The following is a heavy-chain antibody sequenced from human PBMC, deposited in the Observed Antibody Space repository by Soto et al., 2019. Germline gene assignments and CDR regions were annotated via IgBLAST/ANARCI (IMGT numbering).Heavy chain of an antibody. CDR2: ISSIGVAT. D-gene: IGHD6-19*01. CDR1: GFTFSIHE. J-gene: IGHJ4*02. CDR3: AREGRVGGIDY. Sequence: GGSLRLSFAASGFTFSIHEMNWVRQAPGKGLEWVSYISSIGVATYYADSVKGRFTISRDNAKNSLYLQMNSLRAEDTAVYYCAREGRVGGIDYWGQGTPVTVS. V-gene: IGHV3-48*03.